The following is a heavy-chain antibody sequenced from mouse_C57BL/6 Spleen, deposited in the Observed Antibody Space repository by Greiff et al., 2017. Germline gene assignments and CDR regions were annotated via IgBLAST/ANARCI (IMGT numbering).Heavy chain of an antibody. CDR3: ARSGYGGAMDY. D-gene: IGHD1-1*02. CDR1: GYSFTSYY. V-gene: IGHV1-66*01. Sequence: QVQLQQSGPELVKPGASVKISCKASGYSFTSYYIHWVKQRPGQGLEWIGWIYPGSGNTKYNEKFKGKATLTADTSSSTAYMQLSSLTSEDSAVYYSARSGYGGAMDYWGQGTSVTVSS. J-gene: IGHJ4*01. CDR2: IYPGSGNT.